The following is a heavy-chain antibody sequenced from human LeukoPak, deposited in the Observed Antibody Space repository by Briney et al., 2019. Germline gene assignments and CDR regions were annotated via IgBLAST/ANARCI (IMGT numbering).Heavy chain of an antibody. CDR3: AGGTFYFDRRDYH. D-gene: IGHD3-22*01. Sequence: PGGSLRLSCAASGFTFSDYYMSWIRQAPGKGLEWVSYISPSGRTIYSADPVKGRFTISRDNAKNSLYLQMSSLRADDMGVYYCAGGTFYFDRRDYHWGQGALLTVSS. CDR2: ISPSGRTI. J-gene: IGHJ4*02. V-gene: IGHV3-11*04. CDR1: GFTFSDYY.